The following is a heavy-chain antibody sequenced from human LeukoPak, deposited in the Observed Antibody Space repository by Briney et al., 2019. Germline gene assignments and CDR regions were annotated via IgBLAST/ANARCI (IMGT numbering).Heavy chain of an antibody. Sequence: GRSLRLSCAASGFTFSNYDMHWVRQPQGKGLEWVAAIWYDGSNKYYGDSVKGRFTISRDNSKNTLYLQMNSLRAEDTAAYYCARAGYGDPHFDFWGQGTLVTVSS. CDR1: GFTFSNYD. D-gene: IGHD4-17*01. J-gene: IGHJ4*02. V-gene: IGHV3-33*01. CDR3: ARAGYGDPHFDF. CDR2: IWYDGSNK.